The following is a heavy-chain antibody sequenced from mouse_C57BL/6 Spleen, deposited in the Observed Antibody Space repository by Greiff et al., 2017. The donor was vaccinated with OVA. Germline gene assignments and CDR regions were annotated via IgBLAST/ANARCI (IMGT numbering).Heavy chain of an antibody. CDR1: GYIFTCYW. D-gene: IGHD1-1*01. J-gene: IGHJ1*03. Sequence: QVQLKQPGTELVKPGASVKLSCKASGYIFTCYWMHWVKQRPGQGLEWIGNINPSNGGTNYNEKFKSKATLTVDKSSSTAYMQLSSLTSEDSAVYYCARRSLITTVVAPGYFDVWGTGTTVTVSS. CDR3: ARRSLITTVVAPGYFDV. V-gene: IGHV1-53*01. CDR2: INPSNGGT.